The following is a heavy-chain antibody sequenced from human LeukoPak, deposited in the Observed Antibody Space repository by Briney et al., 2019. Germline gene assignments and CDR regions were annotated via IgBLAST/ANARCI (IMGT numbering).Heavy chain of an antibody. CDR2: IYYSGST. J-gene: IGHJ4*02. CDR1: GGSISSSSYY. CDR3: ARGFLNTSFNFDY. Sequence: SSETLSLTCTVSGGSISSSSYYWGWIRQPPGKGLEWIGSIYYSGSTYYNPSLKSRVTISVDTSKNQFSLKLSSVTAADTAVYYCARGFLNTSFNFDYWGQGTLVTVSS. D-gene: IGHD2/OR15-2a*01. V-gene: IGHV4-39*01.